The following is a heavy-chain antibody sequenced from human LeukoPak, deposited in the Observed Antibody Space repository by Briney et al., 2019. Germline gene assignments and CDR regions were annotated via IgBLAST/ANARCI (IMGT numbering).Heavy chain of an antibody. J-gene: IGHJ4*02. V-gene: IGHV3-64*01. CDR3: ARDFGLTGKVDY. CDR2: ISSNGGST. CDR1: GFTFSRYA. D-gene: IGHD1-20*01. Sequence: GGSLRLSCAASGFTFSRYAMHWVRQAPGKGLESVSAISSNGGSTYYANSVKGRFTISRDNSKNMLYLQMGSLRAEDLAVYYCARDFGLTGKVDYWGQGTLVTVSS.